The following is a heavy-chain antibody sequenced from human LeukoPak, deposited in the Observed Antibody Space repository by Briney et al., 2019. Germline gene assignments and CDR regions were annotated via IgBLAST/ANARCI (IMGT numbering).Heavy chain of an antibody. V-gene: IGHV3-53*05. D-gene: IGHD3-22*01. CDR2: IYSGGGT. CDR1: EFTVSRNY. Sequence: GGSLTLSCAVSEFTVSRNYMNWVRQASGKGLEWVSLIYSGGGTEYADSVKGRFTISRDNSKNTLYLQMNSLRAEDTAVYYCARDLGYYDSSGYYDSYYYYYYGMDVWGQGTTVTVSS. J-gene: IGHJ6*02. CDR3: ARDLGYYDSSGYYDSYYYYYYGMDV.